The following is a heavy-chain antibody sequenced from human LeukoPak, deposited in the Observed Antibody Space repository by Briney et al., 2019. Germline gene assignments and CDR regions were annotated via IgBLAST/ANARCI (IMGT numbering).Heavy chain of an antibody. CDR2: ISGSGGST. V-gene: IGHV3-23*01. D-gene: IGHD2-15*01. Sequence: GGSLRLSCAASGFTLSSYAMSWVRQAPGKGLEWVSAISGSGGSTYYADSVKGRFTISRDNSKNTLYLQMNSLRAEDTAVYYCAKAPLGYCSGGSCYYFDYWGQGTLVTVSS. CDR3: AKAPLGYCSGGSCYYFDY. CDR1: GFTLSSYA. J-gene: IGHJ4*02.